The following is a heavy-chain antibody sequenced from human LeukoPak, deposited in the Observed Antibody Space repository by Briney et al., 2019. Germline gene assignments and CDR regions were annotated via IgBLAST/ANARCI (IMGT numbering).Heavy chain of an antibody. V-gene: IGHV3-30-3*01. J-gene: IGHJ4*02. D-gene: IGHD6-13*01. CDR1: GFTFSSCA. Sequence: PGGSLRLSCAASGFTFSSCAMHWVRQAPGKGLEWVAVISYDGSNKYYADSVKGRSTIPRDNSKNTLYLQMNSLRAEDTAVYYCARAEYSSSWYGVYFDYWGQGTLVTVSS. CDR2: ISYDGSNK. CDR3: ARAEYSSSWYGVYFDY.